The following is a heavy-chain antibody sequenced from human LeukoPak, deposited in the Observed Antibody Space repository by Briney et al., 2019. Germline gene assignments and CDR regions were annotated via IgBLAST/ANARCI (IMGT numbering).Heavy chain of an antibody. D-gene: IGHD6-13*01. Sequence: ASVKVSCKASGYTFTSYAMHWVRQAPGQRLEWMGWINAGNGNTKYSQKFQGRVTITRDTSASTAYMELSSLRSEDTAVYYCARVGRLVVSSSWYGNYWGQGTLVTVSS. V-gene: IGHV1-3*01. CDR1: GYTFTSYA. CDR2: INAGNGNT. J-gene: IGHJ4*02. CDR3: ARVGRLVVSSSWYGNY.